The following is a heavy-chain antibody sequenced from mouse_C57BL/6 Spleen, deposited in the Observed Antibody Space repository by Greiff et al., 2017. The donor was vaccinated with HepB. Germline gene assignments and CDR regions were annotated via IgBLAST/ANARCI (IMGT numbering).Heavy chain of an antibody. CDR1: GYAFSSYW. Sequence: QVHVKQSGAELVKPGASVKISCKASGYAFSSYWMNWVKQRPGKGLEWIGQIYPGDGDTNYNGKFKGKATLTADKSSSTAYMQLSSLTSEDSAVYFCASNYYGSSYFDYWGQGTTLTVSS. CDR2: IYPGDGDT. CDR3: ASNYYGSSYFDY. J-gene: IGHJ2*01. V-gene: IGHV1-80*01. D-gene: IGHD1-1*01.